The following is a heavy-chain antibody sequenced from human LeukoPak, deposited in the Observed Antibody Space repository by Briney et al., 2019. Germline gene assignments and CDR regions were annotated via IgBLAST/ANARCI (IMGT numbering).Heavy chain of an antibody. D-gene: IGHD3-16*01. CDR1: GFTFGDYA. V-gene: IGHV3-49*04. CDR3: AREIRRYNWFDP. Sequence: GGSLRLSCTASGFTFGDYAVSWVRQAPGKGLESVGFIRSKAYGGTTEYVASVKGRFTISRDDSKTIAYLQMNSLKTEDTAVYYYAREIRRYNWFDPWGRGALVTVSS. CDR2: IRSKAYGGTT. J-gene: IGHJ5*02.